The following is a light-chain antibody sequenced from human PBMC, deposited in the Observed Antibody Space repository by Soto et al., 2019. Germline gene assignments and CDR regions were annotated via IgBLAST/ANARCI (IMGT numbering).Light chain of an antibody. CDR2: GAS. J-gene: IGKJ1*01. CDR3: QQYGSFPWT. Sequence: IGLTQSPGLLSLSPGERATLSCRASQSIDSRYLGWYQQKPGQTPRLLIYGASGRATGIPDRFSGSGSGTDFTLTISRLEPEDFAVYYCQQYGSFPWTFGQGTKVDIK. V-gene: IGKV3-20*01. CDR1: QSIDSRY.